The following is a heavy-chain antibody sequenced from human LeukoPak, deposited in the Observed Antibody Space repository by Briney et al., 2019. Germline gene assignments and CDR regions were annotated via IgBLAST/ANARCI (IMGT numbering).Heavy chain of an antibody. Sequence: SETLSLTCAVYGGSFSGYYWSWIRQPPGKGLEWIGEINHSGSTNYNPSLKSRVTISVGTSKNQFSLKLSSVTAADTAVYYCASSGWGNWFDPWGQGTLVTVSS. CDR1: GGSFSGYY. CDR3: ASSGWGNWFDP. CDR2: INHSGST. J-gene: IGHJ5*02. D-gene: IGHD6-19*01. V-gene: IGHV4-34*01.